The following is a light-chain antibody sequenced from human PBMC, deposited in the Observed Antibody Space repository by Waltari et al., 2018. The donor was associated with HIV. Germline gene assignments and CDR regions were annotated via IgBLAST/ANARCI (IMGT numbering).Light chain of an antibody. CDR1: SSDIGGYNY. CDR3: SSFTSLDSLIL. Sequence: QSALTQPASVSGSLGQSINISCTGTSSDIGGYNYISWYRQHPGEAPNLRIFDVTFRHSCVSVRFSGSKSGNTAALSISGLQAEDEADYYCSSFTSLDSLILFGGGTKLTVL. J-gene: IGLJ2*01. CDR2: DVT. V-gene: IGLV2-14*03.